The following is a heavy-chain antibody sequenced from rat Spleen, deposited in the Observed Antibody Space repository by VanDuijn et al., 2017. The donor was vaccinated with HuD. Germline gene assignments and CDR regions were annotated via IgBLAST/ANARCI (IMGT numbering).Heavy chain of an antibody. CDR1: GFSLTSYN. D-gene: IGHD1-9*01. CDR2: IWNTGDT. J-gene: IGHJ2*01. CDR3: ARSYGYTLFDY. Sequence: QVQLKESGPGLVQPSQTLSLTCTVAGFSLTSYNVHWVRQPPGKGLEWMGIIWNTGDTRYNSALKSRLSITRDTYKTQVFLKMNSLQAEDTATYYCARSYGYTLFDYWGQGVMVTVSS. V-gene: IGHV2-41*01.